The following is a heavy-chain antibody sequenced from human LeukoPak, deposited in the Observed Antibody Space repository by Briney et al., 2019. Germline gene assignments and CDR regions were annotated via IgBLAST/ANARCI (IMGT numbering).Heavy chain of an antibody. J-gene: IGHJ4*02. D-gene: IGHD3-16*01. CDR3: ARTRGDTYYFDY. CDR1: GSTVSSNY. CDR2: IYSGGST. V-gene: IGHV3-66*01. Sequence: GGSLRLSCAASGSTVSSNYMSWVRQAPGKGLEWVSVIYSGGSTYYADSVKGRFTISRDNSKNTLYLQMNSLRAEDTAVYYCARTRGDTYYFDYWGQGTLVTVSS.